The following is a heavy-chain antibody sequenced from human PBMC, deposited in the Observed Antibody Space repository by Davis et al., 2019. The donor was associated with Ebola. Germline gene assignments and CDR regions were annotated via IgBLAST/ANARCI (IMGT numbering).Heavy chain of an antibody. J-gene: IGHJ4*02. CDR1: GGSISSYY. CDR2: IYYSGST. Sequence: GSLRLSCTVSGGSISSYYWSWIRQPPGKGLEWIGYIYYSGSTNYNPSLKSRVTISVDTSKNQFSLKLSSVTAADTAVYYGGSAGGGGLDYWGQGTLVTVSS. CDR3: GSAGGGGLDY. D-gene: IGHD2-15*01. V-gene: IGHV4-59*01.